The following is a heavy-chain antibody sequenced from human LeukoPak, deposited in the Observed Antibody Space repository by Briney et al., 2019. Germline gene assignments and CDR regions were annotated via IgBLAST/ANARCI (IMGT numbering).Heavy chain of an antibody. Sequence: PGGSLRLSCAASGFTFSSYSMNWVRQAPGKGLEWVSSISSSSAYIYYADSMKGRFAISRDNAKNSLYLQMNSLRDDDTAVYYCAVSPYGSGSPWGQGTLVTVSS. V-gene: IGHV3-21*01. CDR1: GFTFSSYS. J-gene: IGHJ4*02. D-gene: IGHD3-10*01. CDR2: ISSSSAYI. CDR3: AVSPYGSGSP.